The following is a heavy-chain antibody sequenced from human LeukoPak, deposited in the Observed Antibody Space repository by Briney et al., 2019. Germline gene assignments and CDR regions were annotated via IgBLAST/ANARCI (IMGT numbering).Heavy chain of an antibody. CDR2: IYTGGTT. J-gene: IGHJ4*02. CDR3: ARDSSSYYFDY. CDR1: GFTVTSNH. D-gene: IGHD6-6*01. Sequence: GGSLRLSCAASGFTVTSNHMNWVRQAPGEGLEWVLIIYTGGTTHYADSLKDRFTISRDDSINTLYLQMNSLRAEDTAVYYCARDSSSYYFDYWGQGTLVTVST. V-gene: IGHV3-66*01.